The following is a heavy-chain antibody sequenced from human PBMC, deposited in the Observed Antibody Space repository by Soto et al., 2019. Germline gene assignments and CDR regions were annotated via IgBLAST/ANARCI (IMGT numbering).Heavy chain of an antibody. V-gene: IGHV4-30-2*01. CDR1: GGSISNAAYS. Sequence: SETLSLTCTVSGGSISNAAYSWSWIRQPPGKGLEWIGYIYPSGMPFYNPSLRSRVTISIDRSNDQFSLNLKSVTAADTAVYYCARERGGYGLFDSWGQGTLVTAPQ. CDR2: IYPSGMP. J-gene: IGHJ4*02. D-gene: IGHD5-18*01. CDR3: ARERGGYGLFDS.